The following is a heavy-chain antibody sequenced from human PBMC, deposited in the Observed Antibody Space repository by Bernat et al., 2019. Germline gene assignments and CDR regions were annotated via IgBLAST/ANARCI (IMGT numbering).Heavy chain of an antibody. V-gene: IGHV5-10-1*01. CDR1: GYSFTSYW. CDR3: ARHGAGNTVVVVVANHDCDDYGGDFFDF. Sequence: EVQLVQSGAEVKKPGESLRISCKGSGYSFTSYWISWVRQMPGKGLEWMGRIDPSDSYTNYSPSFQGHVTISADKSISTAYLQWSSLKASDTAMYYCARHGAGNTVVVVVANHDCDDYGGDFFDFWGQGTLVTVSS. D-gene: IGHD2-15*01. CDR2: IDPSDSYT. J-gene: IGHJ4*02.